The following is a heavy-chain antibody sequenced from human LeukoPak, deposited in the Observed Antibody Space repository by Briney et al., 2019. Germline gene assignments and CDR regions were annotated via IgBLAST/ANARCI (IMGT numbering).Heavy chain of an antibody. V-gene: IGHV3-23*01. CDR2: ISGSGGST. CDR3: AKDYAGYTYYYGSGSYYNGSPNFDY. Sequence: GGSLRLSCAASGFTFSSYAMSWVRQAPGKGLECVSAISGSGGSTYYADSVKGRLTVSRDNSKNTLYLQMNSLRAEDTAVYYCAKDYAGYTYYYGSGSYYNGSPNFDYWGQGTLVTVSS. D-gene: IGHD3-10*01. J-gene: IGHJ4*02. CDR1: GFTFSSYA.